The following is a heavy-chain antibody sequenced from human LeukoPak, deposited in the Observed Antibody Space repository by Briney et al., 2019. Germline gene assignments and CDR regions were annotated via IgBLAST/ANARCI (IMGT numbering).Heavy chain of an antibody. Sequence: GEPLKISCQGSGYSFTSYWIGWVRQMPGKGLGWMGIIYPGDSDTRYSPSFQCQVTISADKSISTAYLQWSSLKASDTAMYYCARSKDIVVVPAAYEFEYWGQGTLATVSS. CDR2: IYPGDSDT. CDR1: GYSFTSYW. J-gene: IGHJ4*02. D-gene: IGHD2-2*01. V-gene: IGHV5-51*01. CDR3: ARSKDIVVVPAAYEFEY.